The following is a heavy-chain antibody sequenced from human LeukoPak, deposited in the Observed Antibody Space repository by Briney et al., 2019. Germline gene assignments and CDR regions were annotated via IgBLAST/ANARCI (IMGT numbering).Heavy chain of an antibody. CDR2: IYYSGST. J-gene: IGHJ5*02. Sequence: SETLSLTCTVSGGSISSYYWSWIRQPPGKGLEWIGYIYYSGSTNYNPSLKSRVTISVDTSKNQFSLKLSSVTAADTAVYYCARVRRYYGSGSNNWFDPWGRGTLVTVSS. CDR1: GGSISSYY. D-gene: IGHD3-10*01. CDR3: ARVRRYYGSGSNNWFDP. V-gene: IGHV4-59*01.